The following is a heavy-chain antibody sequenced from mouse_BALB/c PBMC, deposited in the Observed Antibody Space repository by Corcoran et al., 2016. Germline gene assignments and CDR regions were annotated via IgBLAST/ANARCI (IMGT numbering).Heavy chain of an antibody. Sequence: QIQLVQSGPELKKPGETVKISCKASGYTFTNYGMNWVKQAPGKGLKWMGWINTYTGEPTYADDFKGRFAFSLDTSASTAYLQINNLKNEDMATYFCARTLGDYAMDYWGQGTSVTVSS. CDR3: ARTLGDYAMDY. D-gene: IGHD3-1*01. CDR1: GYTFTNYG. CDR2: INTYTGEP. J-gene: IGHJ4*01. V-gene: IGHV9-1*02.